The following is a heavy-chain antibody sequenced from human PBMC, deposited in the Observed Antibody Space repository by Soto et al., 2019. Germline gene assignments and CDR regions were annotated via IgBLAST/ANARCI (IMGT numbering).Heavy chain of an antibody. CDR1: GGSISSGGYY. V-gene: IGHV4-31*03. Sequence: SETLSLTCTVSGGSISSGGYYWSWIRQHPGKGLEWIGYIYYSGSTYYNPSLKSRVTISVDTSKNQFSLKLSSVTAADTAVYYCARQRTTVVTQAYFDHWGQGALVTVYS. D-gene: IGHD2-21*02. CDR3: ARQRTTVVTQAYFDH. CDR2: IYYSGST. J-gene: IGHJ4*02.